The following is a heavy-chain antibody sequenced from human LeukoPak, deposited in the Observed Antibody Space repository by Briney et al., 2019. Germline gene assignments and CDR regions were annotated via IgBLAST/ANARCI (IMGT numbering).Heavy chain of an antibody. CDR2: IYYSGST. CDR1: GGSISSSSYY. CDR3: ARQPVARGIAAAGAAGDY. V-gene: IGHV4-39*01. Sequence: PSETLSLTCTVSGGSISSSSYYWGWIRQPPGKGLEWIGSIYYSGSTYYNPSLKSRVTISVDTSKNQFSLKLSSVTAADTAVYYCARQPVARGIAAAGAAGDYWDQGTLVTVSS. J-gene: IGHJ4*02. D-gene: IGHD6-13*01.